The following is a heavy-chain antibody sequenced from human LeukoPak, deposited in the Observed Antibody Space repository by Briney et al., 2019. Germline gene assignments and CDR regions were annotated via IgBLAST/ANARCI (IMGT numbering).Heavy chain of an antibody. CDR2: MNPNSGNT. D-gene: IGHD2-21*01. Sequence: GASVKVSCKASGYTFTSYDINWVRQATGQGLEWMGWMNPNSGNTGYAQKFQGRVTMTRNTTISTAYLELSSLRSADTAVYYCARLVSDGGGTDYWGQGTLVTVSS. CDR1: GYTFTSYD. J-gene: IGHJ4*02. V-gene: IGHV1-8*01. CDR3: ARLVSDGGGTDY.